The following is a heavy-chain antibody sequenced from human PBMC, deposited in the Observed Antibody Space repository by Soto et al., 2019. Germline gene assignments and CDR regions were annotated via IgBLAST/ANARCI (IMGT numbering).Heavy chain of an antibody. J-gene: IGHJ4*02. D-gene: IGHD6-13*01. V-gene: IGHV3-23*01. Sequence: PGGSLRLSCAASGFTFSISPMSWVRQAPGKGLEWVSSISGSGYNTYYPDSVKGRFTISRDNSKDILYLQMNSLRVEDTALYYCAKIEDKAGLPYWGQGILVTVSS. CDR2: ISGSGYNT. CDR1: GFTFSISP. CDR3: AKIEDKAGLPY.